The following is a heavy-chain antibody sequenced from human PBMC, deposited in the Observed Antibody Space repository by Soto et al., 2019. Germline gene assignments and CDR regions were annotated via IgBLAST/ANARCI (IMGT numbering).Heavy chain of an antibody. D-gene: IGHD6-13*01. Sequence: SETLSLTCTVSGGSISSGGYYWSWIRQHPGKGLEWIGYIYYSGSTYYNPSLKSRVTISVDTSKNQFSLKLSSVTAADTAVYYCARGPPIAAAGNFDYWGQGTLVTAPQ. CDR3: ARGPPIAAAGNFDY. CDR1: GGSISSGGYY. J-gene: IGHJ4*02. CDR2: IYYSGST. V-gene: IGHV4-31*03.